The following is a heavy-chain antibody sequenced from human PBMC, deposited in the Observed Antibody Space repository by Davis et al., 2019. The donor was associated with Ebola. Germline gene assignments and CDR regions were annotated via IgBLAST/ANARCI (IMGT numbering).Heavy chain of an antibody. Sequence: GGSLRLSCAASGFTVSSNYMSWVRQAPGKGLEWVSVIYSGGSTYYADSVKGRFTISRDNSKNTLYLQMNSLRAEDTAVYYCARVDGDYYYGMDVWGLGTTVTVSS. CDR3: ARVDGDYYYGMDV. D-gene: IGHD4-17*01. CDR2: IYSGGST. CDR1: GFTVSSNY. V-gene: IGHV3-66*01. J-gene: IGHJ6*02.